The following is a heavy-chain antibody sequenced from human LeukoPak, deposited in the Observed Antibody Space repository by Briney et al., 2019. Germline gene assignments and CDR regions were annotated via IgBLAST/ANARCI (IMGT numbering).Heavy chain of an antibody. Sequence: GEPLRLSCAASGFTFSSYSMNWVRQAPGKGLEWVSYISSSSSTIYYADSVKGRFTISRDNAKNSLYLQMNSLRAEDTAVYYCARAYGDKRTHFDYWGQGTLVTVSS. CDR3: ARAYGDKRTHFDY. CDR1: GFTFSSYS. CDR2: ISSSSSTI. V-gene: IGHV3-48*04. D-gene: IGHD4-17*01. J-gene: IGHJ4*02.